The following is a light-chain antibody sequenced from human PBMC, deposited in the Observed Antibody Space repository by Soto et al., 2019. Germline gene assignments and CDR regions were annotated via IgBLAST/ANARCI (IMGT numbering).Light chain of an antibody. CDR1: SSDVGAYRY. CDR2: EVN. V-gene: IGLV2-8*01. Sequence: QPVLTQPPSASGSPGQSVTISCAGTSSDVGAYRYVSWFQQYPGKAPKLVIYEVNKRPSGVPDRFSGSKSGNTASLTVSGLQAEDEADYYCASYAGSSHVFGTGTKLTVL. CDR3: ASYAGSSHV. J-gene: IGLJ1*01.